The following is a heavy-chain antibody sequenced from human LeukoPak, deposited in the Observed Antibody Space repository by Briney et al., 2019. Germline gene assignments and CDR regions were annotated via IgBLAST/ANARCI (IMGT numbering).Heavy chain of an antibody. CDR1: GFTFSSYG. Sequence: GGSLRLSCAASGFTFSSYGMHWVRQAPGKGLEWVAVIPYDGSSKYYADSVKGRFTISRDNSKNTLYLQMNSLRAEDTAVYYCAREGNSGGYFDYWGQGTLVTVSS. V-gene: IGHV3-30*03. CDR3: AREGNSGGYFDY. J-gene: IGHJ4*02. D-gene: IGHD1-7*01. CDR2: IPYDGSSK.